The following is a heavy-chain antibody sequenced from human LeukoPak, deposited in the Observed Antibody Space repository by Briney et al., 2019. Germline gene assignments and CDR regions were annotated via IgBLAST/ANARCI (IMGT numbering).Heavy chain of an antibody. J-gene: IGHJ4*02. CDR3: ARLSGSTGTTSRVLHY. D-gene: IGHD1-1*01. CDR1: GITFSTYA. CDR2: ISDSGGDT. Sequence: GGSLRLSCVASGITFSTYAMTWLRQAPGKGLEWVSAISDSGGDTDYADSVKGRFTISRDNSRNTVFLQMNSLRGEDTPVYYCARLSGSTGTTSRVLHYWGQGTLVTVSA. V-gene: IGHV3-23*01.